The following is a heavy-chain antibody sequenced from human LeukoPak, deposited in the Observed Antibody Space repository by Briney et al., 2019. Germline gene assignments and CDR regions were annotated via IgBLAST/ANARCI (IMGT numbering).Heavy chain of an antibody. V-gene: IGHV3-49*04. J-gene: IGHJ4*02. CDR2: IRSKAYGGTT. CDR1: GFTFGDYA. Sequence: GGSLRLSCTASGFTFGDYAMSWVRQAPGKGLEWVGFIRSKAYGGTTEYAASVKGRFTISRDDSKSIAYLQMNSLKTEDTAVYYCTREWLSLRSPSRYYFDYWGQGTLVTVSS. CDR3: TREWLSLRSPSRYYFDY. D-gene: IGHD3-16*02.